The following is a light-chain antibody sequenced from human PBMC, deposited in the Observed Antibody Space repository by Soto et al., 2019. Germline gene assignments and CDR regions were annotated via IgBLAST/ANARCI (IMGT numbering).Light chain of an antibody. Sequence: QSVLTQPASVSGSAGQSITISCTGTSSDIGAYNYVSWYQQYPGKAPKLMIYGVTNRPSGVSNRFSGSKTGNTASLTISGLQAEDEADYYCFSHRSGDSHVFGTGTKSPS. J-gene: IGLJ1*01. V-gene: IGLV2-14*01. CDR3: FSHRSGDSHV. CDR2: GVT. CDR1: SSDIGAYNY.